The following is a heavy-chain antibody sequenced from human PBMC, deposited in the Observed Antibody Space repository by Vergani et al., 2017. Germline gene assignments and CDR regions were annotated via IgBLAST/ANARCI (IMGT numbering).Heavy chain of an antibody. CDR1: GFIFNSYG. CDR3: AKEGGGYCSGGSCYPEY. CDR2: IRSDESRR. V-gene: IGHV3-30*02. Sequence: QVQLVESGGGVVQPGGSLRLSCAASGFIFNSYGMHWVRQAPGKGLEWVASIRSDESRRYYGDSMEGPFTISRDNSMNTLYLQMKSLRPEDTAVYYCAKEGGGYCSGGSCYPEYWGQGTLVIVSS. J-gene: IGHJ4*02. D-gene: IGHD2-15*01.